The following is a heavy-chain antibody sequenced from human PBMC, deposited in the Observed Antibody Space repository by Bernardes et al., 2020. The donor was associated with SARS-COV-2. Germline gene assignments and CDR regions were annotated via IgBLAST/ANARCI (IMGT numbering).Heavy chain of an antibody. CDR2: IYYSGST. CDR1: GGSISSYY. CDR3: ACANLYYDFLIGYSPLYYYGMDV. V-gene: IGHV4-59*01. Sequence: SETLSLTCTVSGGSISSYYWSWIRQPPGKGLEWIWYIYYSGSTNYNPSLTIRGPITVDTSKNPFSLKLSSVTAADTAVYYCACANLYYDFLIGYSPLYYYGMDVGGQGTMVTVPS. D-gene: IGHD3-3*01. J-gene: IGHJ6*02.